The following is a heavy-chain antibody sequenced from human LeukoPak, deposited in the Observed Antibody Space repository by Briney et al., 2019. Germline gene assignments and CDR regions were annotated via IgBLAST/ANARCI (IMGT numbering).Heavy chain of an antibody. V-gene: IGHV3-23*01. CDR2: ISGSGGST. Sequence: GGSLRLSCAASGFTFSSYAMHWVRQAPGKGLEWVSVISGSGGSTYYADSVKGRFTISRDNSKNTLYLQMNSLRAEDTAVYYCAKVRYDSSGYQSPYFDYWGQGILVTVSS. CDR1: GFTFSSYA. J-gene: IGHJ4*02. CDR3: AKVRYDSSGYQSPYFDY. D-gene: IGHD3-22*01.